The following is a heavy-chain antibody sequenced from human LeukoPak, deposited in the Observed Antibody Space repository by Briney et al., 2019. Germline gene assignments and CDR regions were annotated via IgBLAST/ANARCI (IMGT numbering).Heavy chain of an antibody. CDR2: IQPGDSDT. V-gene: IGHV5-51*01. J-gene: IGHJ4*02. CDR3: ARAVLGYCSSTSCSDFDY. Sequence: GESLKISCQGSGYSFTSHWIGWVRQMPGKGLEWMGVIQPGDSDTRYSPSFQGQVTFSADKSISTAYLQWSSLKASDTAMYYCARAVLGYCSSTSCSDFDYWGQGTLVTVSS. CDR1: GYSFTSHW. D-gene: IGHD2-2*01.